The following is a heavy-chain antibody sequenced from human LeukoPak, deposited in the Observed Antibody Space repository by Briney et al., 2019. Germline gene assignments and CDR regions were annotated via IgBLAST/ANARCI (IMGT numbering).Heavy chain of an antibody. D-gene: IGHD3-10*01. CDR2: IFYSGST. V-gene: IGHV4-39*07. Sequence: SETLSLTCTVSSGSISTSNYYWGWVRQPPGTALEWLGNIFYSGSTYYSPSLKSRVTISLDTSKNHFSLKLSSVTAADTAVYYCARVLPGRKRISILRGVLRSFDYWGQGTLVTVSS. CDR3: ARVLPGRKRISILRGVLRSFDY. J-gene: IGHJ4*02. CDR1: SGSISTSNYY.